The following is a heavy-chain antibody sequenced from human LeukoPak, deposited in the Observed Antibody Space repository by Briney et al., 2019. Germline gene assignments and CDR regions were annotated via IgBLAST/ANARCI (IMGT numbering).Heavy chain of an antibody. CDR2: ISGSGGST. CDR1: GFTFSSYA. D-gene: IGHD3-10*01. CDR3: ARASPSGFGELFDNWFDP. V-gene: IGHV3-23*01. Sequence: GGSLRLSCAASGFTFSSYAMSWVRQAPGKGLEWVSAISGSGGSTYYADSVKGRFIISRDNSKNTLYLQMNSLRAEDTAVYYCARASPSGFGELFDNWFDPWGQGTLVTVSS. J-gene: IGHJ5*02.